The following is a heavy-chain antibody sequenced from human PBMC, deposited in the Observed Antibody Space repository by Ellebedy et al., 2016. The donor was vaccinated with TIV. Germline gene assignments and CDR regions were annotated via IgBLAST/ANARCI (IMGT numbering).Heavy chain of an antibody. J-gene: IGHJ4*02. CDR3: ARPRQSVVPAAIGY. CDR1: GFTFSSYA. CDR2: ISYDGSNK. Sequence: GGSLRLSXAASGFTFSSYAMHWVRQAPGKGLEWVAVISYDGSNKYYADSVKGRFTISRDNSKNTLYLQMNSLRAEDTAVYYCARPRQSVVPAAIGYWGQGTLVTVSS. D-gene: IGHD2-2*01. V-gene: IGHV3-30-3*01.